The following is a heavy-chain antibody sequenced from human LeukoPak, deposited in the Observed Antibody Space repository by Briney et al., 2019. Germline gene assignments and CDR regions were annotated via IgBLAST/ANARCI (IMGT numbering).Heavy chain of an antibody. V-gene: IGHV3-7*01. CDR1: GFTFSSYE. Sequence: GALRLSCAASGFTFSSYEMNWVRQAPGKGLEWVANIKQDGSEKYYVDSVKGRFTISRDNAKNSLYLQMNSLRAEDTAVYYCARDLVGATTSDYWGQGTLVTVSP. CDR3: ARDLVGATTSDY. CDR2: IKQDGSEK. J-gene: IGHJ4*02. D-gene: IGHD1-26*01.